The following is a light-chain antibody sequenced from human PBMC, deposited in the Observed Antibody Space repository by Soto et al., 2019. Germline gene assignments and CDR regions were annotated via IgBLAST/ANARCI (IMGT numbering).Light chain of an antibody. CDR1: NSNLGAGYD. CDR3: QAYDYSLTAFV. J-gene: IGLJ3*02. CDR2: GNR. Sequence: QSALTRPPSVSGAPGQRVTISCTGNNSNLGAGYDVHWYQQLPGAAPKLVIFGNRNRPSGVPERFSGSKSGTSASLAITGLQAEDEADYYCQAYDYSLTAFVFGGGTQLTVL. V-gene: IGLV1-40*01.